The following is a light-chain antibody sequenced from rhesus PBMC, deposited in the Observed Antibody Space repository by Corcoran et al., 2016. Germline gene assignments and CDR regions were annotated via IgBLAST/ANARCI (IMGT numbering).Light chain of an antibody. V-gene: IGLV7-76*01. CDR2: NTD. J-gene: IGLJ6*01. Sequence: QAVVTQEPSVTVSPGGTVTLTCGSGAGTITSGHSPNWFQQKTGQAPRGLIFNTDKKYSWTPARFSGSVAGDKVALTVSDVQPEDEAVYFCLVYISGSHIFGTGTKLTVL. CDR3: LVYISGSHI. CDR1: AGTITSGHS.